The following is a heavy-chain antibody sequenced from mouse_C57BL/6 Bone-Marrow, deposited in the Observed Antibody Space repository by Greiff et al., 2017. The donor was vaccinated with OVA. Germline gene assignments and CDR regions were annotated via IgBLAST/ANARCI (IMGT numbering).Heavy chain of an antibody. CDR3: ARAYYGNCEY. J-gene: IGHJ2*01. CDR1: GFTFSDYG. Sequence: EVMLVESGGGLVKPGGSLKLSCAASGFTFSDYGMHWVRQAPEKGLEWVAYLSSGSSTLYYAHTVKGRFTLSRSNAKHTLFLQMNSLSSASPSLFYCARAYYGNCEYWGKGNTRTVAA. D-gene: IGHD2-10*01. V-gene: IGHV5-17*01. CDR2: LSSGSSTL.